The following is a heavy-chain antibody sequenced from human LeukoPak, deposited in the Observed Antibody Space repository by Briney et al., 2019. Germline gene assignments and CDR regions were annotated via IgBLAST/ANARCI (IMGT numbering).Heavy chain of an antibody. J-gene: IGHJ3*02. CDR3: ARDLNGDYVGAFDI. D-gene: IGHD4-17*01. Sequence: GESLRLSCAASGFTFSSYAMSWVRQAPGKGLEWVSAISGSGGSTYYADSVKGRFTISRDNSKNTLYLQMNSLRAEDAAVYYCARDLNGDYVGAFDILGQGTMVTVSS. CDR1: GFTFSSYA. V-gene: IGHV3-23*01. CDR2: ISGSGGST.